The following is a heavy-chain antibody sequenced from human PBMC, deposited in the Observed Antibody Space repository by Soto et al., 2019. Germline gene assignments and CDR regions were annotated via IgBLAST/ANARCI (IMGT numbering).Heavy chain of an antibody. V-gene: IGHV4-31*03. Sequence: QVQLQESGPGLVKPSQTLSLTCTVSGGSISSGGYYWSWIRQHPGKGLEWIGYIYYSGSTYYNPSLKSRVTISVDTSKNQCSLKLSSVTAADTAVYYCARDRRSRGPMGGWPYYYYYGMDVWGQGTTVTVSS. CDR1: GGSISSGGYY. J-gene: IGHJ6*02. CDR3: ARDRRSRGPMGGWPYYYYYGMDV. D-gene: IGHD6-19*01. CDR2: IYYSGST.